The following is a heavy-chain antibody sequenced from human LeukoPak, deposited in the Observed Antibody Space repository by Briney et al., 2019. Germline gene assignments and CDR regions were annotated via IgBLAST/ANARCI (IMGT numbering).Heavy chain of an antibody. V-gene: IGHV3-21*01. CDR2: ISSSSSNI. D-gene: IGHD3-10*01. Sequence: GGSLRLSCAASGFTFSSYSMNWVRQAPGKGLEWVSSISSSSSNIYYADSVKGRFTISRDNAKNSLYLQMNSLRAEDTAVYYCATTRYGSFDYWGQGTLVTVSS. CDR1: GFTFSSYS. CDR3: ATTRYGSFDY. J-gene: IGHJ4*02.